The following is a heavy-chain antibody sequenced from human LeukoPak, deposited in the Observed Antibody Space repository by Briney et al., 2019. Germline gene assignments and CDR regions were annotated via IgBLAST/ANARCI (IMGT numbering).Heavy chain of an antibody. V-gene: IGHV4-31*03. CDR1: GGSISSGGYY. D-gene: IGHD2-21*02. CDR3: ARVRLPKTKPHAFDI. J-gene: IGHJ3*02. CDR2: IYYSGST. Sequence: SETLSLTCTVPGGSISSGGYYWSWIRQHPGKGLEWIGYIYYSGSTYYNPSLKSRVTISVDTSKNQFSLKLSSVTAADTAVYYCARVRLPKTKPHAFDIWGQGTMVTVSS.